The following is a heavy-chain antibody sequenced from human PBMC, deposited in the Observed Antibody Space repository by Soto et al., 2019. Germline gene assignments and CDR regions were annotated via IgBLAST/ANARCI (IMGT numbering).Heavy chain of an antibody. D-gene: IGHD6-19*01. V-gene: IGHV3-20*03. CDR3: ARLYSSGWYGPGRH. Sequence: LKGRFTISRDNAKNSLYLQMNSLRAEDTALYYCARLYSSGWYGPGRHWGQGTLVTVSS. J-gene: IGHJ4*02.